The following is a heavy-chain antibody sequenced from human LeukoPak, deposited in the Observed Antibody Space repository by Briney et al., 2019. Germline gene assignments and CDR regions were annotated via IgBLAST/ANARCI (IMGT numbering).Heavy chain of an antibody. V-gene: IGHV3-23*01. CDR1: GFTFSGYA. Sequence: PGGSLRLSCAASGFTFSGYAMNWVRQAPGKGLEWVSAITGSGGSTYYADSVKGRFTISRDNSKNTLYLQVNSLRAEDTAVYYCAKDFHSSSGYYLDYWGQGTLVTVSS. CDR3: AKDFHSSSGYYLDY. CDR2: ITGSGGST. J-gene: IGHJ4*02. D-gene: IGHD3-22*01.